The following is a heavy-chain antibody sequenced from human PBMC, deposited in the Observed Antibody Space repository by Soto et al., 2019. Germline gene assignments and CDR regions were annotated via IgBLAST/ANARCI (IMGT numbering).Heavy chain of an antibody. J-gene: IGHJ4*02. CDR3: ARDKITGLVDY. CDR1: GGSISSGGYY. V-gene: IGHV4-31*03. Sequence: SETLSLTCTVSGGSISSGGYYWSWIRQHPGKGLEWIGYIYYSGSTYYNPSLKSRVTISVDTSKNQFSLKLTSVTVADTAVYYGARDKITGLVDYWRQGSLVTVST. D-gene: IGHD2-8*02. CDR2: IYYSGST.